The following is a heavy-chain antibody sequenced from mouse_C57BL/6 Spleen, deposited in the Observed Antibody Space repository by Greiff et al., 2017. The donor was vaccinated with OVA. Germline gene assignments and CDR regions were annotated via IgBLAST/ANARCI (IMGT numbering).Heavy chain of an antibody. D-gene: IGHD4-1*01. V-gene: IGHV1-50*01. CDR1: GYTLTSYW. CDR2: IDPSDSYT. CDR3: ARKLGLYYAMDY. J-gene: IGHJ4*01. Sequence: VQLQQPGAELVKPGASVKLSCKASGYTLTSYWMQWVKQRPGQGLEWIGEIDPSDSYTNYNQKFKGKATLTVDTSSSTAYMQLSSLTSEDSAVYYCARKLGLYYAMDYWGQGTSVTVSS.